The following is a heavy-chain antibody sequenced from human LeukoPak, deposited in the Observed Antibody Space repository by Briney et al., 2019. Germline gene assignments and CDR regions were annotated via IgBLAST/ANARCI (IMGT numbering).Heavy chain of an antibody. V-gene: IGHV3-11*01. Sequence: GGSLRLSCGASGFTFSDYYMNWIRQAPGKGLEWVSSISGGIRTINYADSVKGRFTTSRDNAKNSLFLQVNSLRAEDTAVYYCARAGQSDYWGQGTLVTVSS. CDR2: ISGGIRTI. CDR1: GFTFSDYY. J-gene: IGHJ4*02. CDR3: ARAGQSDY.